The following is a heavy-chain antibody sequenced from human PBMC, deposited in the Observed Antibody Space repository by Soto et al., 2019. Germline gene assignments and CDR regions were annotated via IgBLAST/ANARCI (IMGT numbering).Heavy chain of an antibody. CDR1: GFTFSSYG. J-gene: IGHJ4*02. Sequence: GGSLRLSCAASGFTFSSYGMHWVRQAPGKGLEWVAVISYDGSNKYYADSVKGRFTISRDNSKNTLYLQMNSLRAEDTAVYYCAKATPAEGITGTTGNNFDYWGQGTLVTVSS. CDR3: AKATPAEGITGTTGNNFDY. D-gene: IGHD1-7*01. V-gene: IGHV3-30*18. CDR2: ISYDGSNK.